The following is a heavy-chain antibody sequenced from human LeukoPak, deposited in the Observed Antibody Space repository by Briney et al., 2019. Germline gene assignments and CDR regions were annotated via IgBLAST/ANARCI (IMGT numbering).Heavy chain of an antibody. D-gene: IGHD6-13*01. CDR2: ISYDGSNK. CDR1: GFTFSSYA. V-gene: IGHV3-30-3*01. J-gene: IGHJ4*02. CDR3: AREIAAAGTCFDY. Sequence: GGSLRLSCAASGFTFSSYAMHWVRQAPGKGLEWAAVISYDGSNKYYADSVKGRFTISRDNSKNTLYLQMNSLRAEDTAVYYCAREIAAAGTCFDYWGQGTLVTVSS.